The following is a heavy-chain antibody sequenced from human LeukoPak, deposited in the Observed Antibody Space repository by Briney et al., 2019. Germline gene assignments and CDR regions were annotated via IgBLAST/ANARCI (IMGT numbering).Heavy chain of an antibody. V-gene: IGHV1-18*01. J-gene: IGHJ2*01. CDR2: ISAYDGNT. CDR3: ARDRGQWLAAWYFDL. D-gene: IGHD6-19*01. CDR1: GYTFTSYG. Sequence: ASVKVSCKASGYTFTSYGISWVRQAPGQGLEWMGWISAYDGNTNYAQKLQGRVTMTTDTSTSTAYMELRSLRSDDTAVYYCARDRGQWLAAWYFDLWGRGTLVTVSS.